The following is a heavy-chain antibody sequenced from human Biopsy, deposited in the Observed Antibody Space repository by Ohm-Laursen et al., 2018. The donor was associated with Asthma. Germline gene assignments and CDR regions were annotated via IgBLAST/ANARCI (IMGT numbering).Heavy chain of an antibody. CDR3: ARVPTTLRYFDL. Sequence: TLSLTCTVSGGSVSSGSYYWRWIRQPPGKGLAWVSYISYSGSTDYNPSLKSRLTISMDTSKNQFSLKLSSVTAADTAVYYCARVPTTLRYFDLWGRGTLVTVPS. CDR1: GGSVSSGSYY. CDR2: ISYSGST. V-gene: IGHV4-61*01. J-gene: IGHJ2*01. D-gene: IGHD2-15*01.